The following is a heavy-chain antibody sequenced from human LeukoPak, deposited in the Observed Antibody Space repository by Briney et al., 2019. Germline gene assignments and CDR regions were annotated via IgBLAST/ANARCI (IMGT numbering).Heavy chain of an antibody. V-gene: IGHV3-23*01. CDR3: AKDSVAAAGSYCDY. CDR2: ISAGGTNT. Sequence: GGSLRLSCAASGFTFSDYAMTWVRQAPGKGLEWVSSISAGGTNTHRSASAKGRFTISRDNSENTLYLQMSNLGAEDTAIYYCAKDSVAAAGSYCDYWGQGTLVTVSS. J-gene: IGHJ4*02. CDR1: GFTFSDYA. D-gene: IGHD6-25*01.